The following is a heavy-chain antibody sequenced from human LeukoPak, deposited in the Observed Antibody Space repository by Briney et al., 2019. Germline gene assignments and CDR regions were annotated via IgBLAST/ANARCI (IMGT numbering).Heavy chain of an antibody. V-gene: IGHV3-23*01. J-gene: IGHJ3*01. CDR1: GFTINIYA. D-gene: IGHD4-17*01. CDR3: AKDPNGDYVGAFDG. Sequence: GGSLRLSCAPSGFTINIYAMTWVRQAPGKGLECVSSITVNGGGISYADSVKGRFTISRDNSKNTLYLQTSSLRAEDTAVYYCAKDPNGDYVGAFDGWDQGTRVTVSS. CDR2: ITVNGGGI.